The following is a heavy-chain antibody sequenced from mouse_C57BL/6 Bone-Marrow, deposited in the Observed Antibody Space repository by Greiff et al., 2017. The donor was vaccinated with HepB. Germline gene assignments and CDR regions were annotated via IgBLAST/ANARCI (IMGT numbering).Heavy chain of an antibody. CDR3: ARDYYSNWYFDV. Sequence: EVKVVESGGGLVKPGGSLKLSCAASGFTFSSYAMSWVRQTPEKRLEWVATISDGGSYTYYPDNVKGRFTISRDNAKNNLYLQMSHLKSEDTAMYYCARDYYSNWYFDVWGTGTTVTVSS. V-gene: IGHV5-4*01. CDR2: ISDGGSYT. D-gene: IGHD2-5*01. CDR1: GFTFSSYA. J-gene: IGHJ1*03.